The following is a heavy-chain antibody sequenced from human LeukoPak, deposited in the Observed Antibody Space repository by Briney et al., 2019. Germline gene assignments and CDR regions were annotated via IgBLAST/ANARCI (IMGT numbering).Heavy chain of an antibody. Sequence: GGSLRLSCAASGFTFSSYAMSWVRQAPGKGLEWVSAINGGGGGTYYADSVKGRFTISRDNSKNALYLQMNSLRAEDTALYYCAKVANRSGSLFDYWGQGTLVTVSS. J-gene: IGHJ4*02. D-gene: IGHD6-19*01. CDR1: GFTFSSYA. V-gene: IGHV3-23*01. CDR3: AKVANRSGSLFDY. CDR2: INGGGGGT.